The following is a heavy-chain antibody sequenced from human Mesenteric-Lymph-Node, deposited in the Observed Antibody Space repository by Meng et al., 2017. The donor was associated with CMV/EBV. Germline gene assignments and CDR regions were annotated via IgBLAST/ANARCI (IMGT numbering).Heavy chain of an antibody. CDR1: GFTFSSYS. V-gene: IGHV3-21*01. J-gene: IGHJ6*02. CDR2: ISSSSSYI. D-gene: IGHD3-9*01. CDR3: ARDATNYDILTGYSMGYGMDV. Sequence: GGSLRLSCAASGFTFSSYSMNWVRQAPGKGLEWVSSISSSSSYIYYADSVKGRFTISRDNAKNSLYLQMNSLRAEDTAVYYCARDATNYDILTGYSMGYGMDVWGQGTTVTVSS.